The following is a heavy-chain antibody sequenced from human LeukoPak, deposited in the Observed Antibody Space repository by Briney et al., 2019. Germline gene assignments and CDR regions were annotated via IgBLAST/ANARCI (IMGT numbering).Heavy chain of an antibody. J-gene: IGHJ4*02. CDR2: ISSSGST. V-gene: IGHV4-61*02. D-gene: IGHD3-3*01. CDR1: GDSISSGDYY. Sequence: PSQTLSLTCTVSGDSISSGDYYWSWIRQPAGKGLEWIGRISSSGSTNYNPSLKSRVTISVDTSKNHFSLKLSSVPAADTAVYYCAREIRPYYDFWSGYYMFDYWGQGTLVTVSS. CDR3: AREIRPYYDFWSGYYMFDY.